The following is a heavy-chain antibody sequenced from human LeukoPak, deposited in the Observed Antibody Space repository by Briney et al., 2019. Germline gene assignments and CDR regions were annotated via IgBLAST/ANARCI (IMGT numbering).Heavy chain of an antibody. Sequence: GESLKISCKGSGYSFTSYWIGWVRQMPGKGLEWMGIIYPGDSDTRYSPSFQGQVTISADKSISTAYLQWSSLKASDTAMYYCGRPAFWGGDCWGYFDYGGREPLVTVPS. CDR1: GYSFTSYW. J-gene: IGHJ4*02. CDR2: IYPGDSDT. V-gene: IGHV5-51*01. CDR3: GRPAFWGGDCWGYFDY. D-gene: IGHD2-21*02.